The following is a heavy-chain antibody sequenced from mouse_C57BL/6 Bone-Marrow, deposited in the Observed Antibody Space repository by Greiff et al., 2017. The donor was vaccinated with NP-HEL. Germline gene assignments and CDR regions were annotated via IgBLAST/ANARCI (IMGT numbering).Heavy chain of an antibody. CDR1: GYTFTSYW. J-gene: IGHJ4*01. V-gene: IGHV1-64*01. Sequence: VQLQQPGAELVKPGASVKLSCKASGYTFTSYWMHWVKQRPGQGLEWIGMIHPNSGSTNYNEKFKSKATLTVDKSSSTAYMQLSSLTSEDSAVYYCAREGYDYDDYYAMDYWGQGTSGTVSS. D-gene: IGHD2-4*01. CDR2: IHPNSGST. CDR3: AREGYDYDDYYAMDY.